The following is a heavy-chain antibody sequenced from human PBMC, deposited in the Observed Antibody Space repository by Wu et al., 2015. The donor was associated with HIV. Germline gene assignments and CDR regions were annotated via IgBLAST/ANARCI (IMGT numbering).Heavy chain of an antibody. CDR3: ARGTHEFIGKSAFDI. Sequence: QVQLVQSGAEVKKPGASVKVSCKASGYTFTTYYMHWVRQAPGQGLQWMGIINPSGGSATYAQNFQAKVTMTSDTSTTTVHMEVSSLTSEDTAVYYCARGTHEFIGKSAFDIWGQGTMVTVSS. CDR1: GYTFTTYY. D-gene: IGHD1-26*01. CDR2: INPSGGSA. J-gene: IGHJ3*02. V-gene: IGHV1-46*01.